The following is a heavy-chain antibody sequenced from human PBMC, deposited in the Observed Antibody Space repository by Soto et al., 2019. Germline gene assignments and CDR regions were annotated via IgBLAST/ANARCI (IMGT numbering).Heavy chain of an antibody. Sequence: PGGSLRLSCAASGFTFSSYAMSWVRQAPGKGLEWVSSINAGVGNTHYADSVRGRFTISRDNSKNTVYLQMNSLRAEDTAIYYCAKNYYFDSWGQGALVTVSS. CDR1: GFTFSSYA. CDR3: AKNYYFDS. J-gene: IGHJ4*02. CDR2: INAGVGNT. V-gene: IGHV3-23*01. D-gene: IGHD3-10*01.